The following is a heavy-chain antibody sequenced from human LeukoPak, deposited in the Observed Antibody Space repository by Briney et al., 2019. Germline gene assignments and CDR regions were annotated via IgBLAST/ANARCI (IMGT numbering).Heavy chain of an antibody. CDR2: INPNSGGT. CDR3: ARVRIGQQLDKYYYYAMDV. J-gene: IGHJ6*02. D-gene: IGHD6-13*01. V-gene: IGHV1-2*02. Sequence: ASVKVSCKASGYTFTDYYMHWVRQAPGQGLEWMGWINPNSGGTNYAQKFQGRVTMTTDTSISTAYMEVSRLRSDDTAVYYCARVRIGQQLDKYYYYAMDVWGQGTTVTVSS. CDR1: GYTFTDYY.